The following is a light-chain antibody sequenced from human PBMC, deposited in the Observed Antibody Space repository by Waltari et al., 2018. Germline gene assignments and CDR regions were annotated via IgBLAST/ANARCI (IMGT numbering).Light chain of an antibody. V-gene: IGKV1-5*03. CDR3: QQYKNSKT. CDR1: QSIGDS. CDR2: KAS. Sequence: DIQMSQSPATLSASVGDTVTFSCRASQSIGDSLAWYHQKPGKAPEVLVSKASTLETGVPSRFSGSGSGTQFTLTINSLQPDDFGTYYCQQYKNSKTFGQGTKVEIK. J-gene: IGKJ1*01.